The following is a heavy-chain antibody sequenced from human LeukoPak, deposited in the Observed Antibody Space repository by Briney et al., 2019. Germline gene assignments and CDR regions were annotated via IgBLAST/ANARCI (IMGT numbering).Heavy chain of an antibody. J-gene: IGHJ5*02. CDR3: ARGETYLGLLSWFDP. D-gene: IGHD2/OR15-2a*01. Sequence: SETLSLTCTVSGGSISSSSYYWGWIRQPPGKGLEWIGSIYYSGSTYYNPSLKSRVTLSVETSTNQFSLKLKSVTAADTAVYYCARGETYLGLLSWFDPWGQGTLVTVSS. CDR1: GGSISSSSYY. CDR2: IYYSGST. V-gene: IGHV4-39*07.